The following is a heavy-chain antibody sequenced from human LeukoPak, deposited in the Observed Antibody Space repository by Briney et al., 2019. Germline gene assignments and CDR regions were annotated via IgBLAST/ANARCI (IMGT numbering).Heavy chain of an antibody. D-gene: IGHD1-26*01. CDR1: GFSLSTYW. Sequence: GGSLRLSCAASGFSLSTYWMSWVRQAPGKGLQWVANIKQDGSDKYYVDSVKGRFTISRDNAKNSLYMQMNSLRADDTAVYYCAREYGAHWGQGTLVTVSS. J-gene: IGHJ4*02. V-gene: IGHV3-7*01. CDR2: IKQDGSDK. CDR3: AREYGAH.